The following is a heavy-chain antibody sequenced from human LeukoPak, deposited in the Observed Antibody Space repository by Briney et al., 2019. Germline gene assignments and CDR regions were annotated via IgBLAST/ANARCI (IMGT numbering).Heavy chain of an antibody. D-gene: IGHD3-10*01. Sequence: GGSLRLSCAASGFTFSSYGMHWVRQAPGKGLEWVAVIWYDGSNKYYADSVKGRFTISRDNSKNTLYLQMNSLRAEDTAVYYCARDSFPKPLWFGESLGNWGQGTLVTVSS. CDR2: IWYDGSNK. J-gene: IGHJ4*02. CDR1: GFTFSSYG. CDR3: ARDSFPKPLWFGESLGN. V-gene: IGHV3-33*01.